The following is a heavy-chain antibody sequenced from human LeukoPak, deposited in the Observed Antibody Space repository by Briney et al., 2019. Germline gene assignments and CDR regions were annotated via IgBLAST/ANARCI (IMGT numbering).Heavy chain of an antibody. CDR1: GFTFSRYD. J-gene: IGHJ4*02. D-gene: IGHD1-1*01. CDR3: ARKLTGTTYSDY. V-gene: IGHV3-48*03. CDR2: IHSGGNTI. Sequence: GGSLRLSCVASGFTFSRYDMNWVRLAPGKGLEWVSYIHSGGNTIYYADSVKGRFTISRDYAKNSLYLQMNNLRAEDTAVYYCARKLTGTTYSDYWGQGTLVTVSS.